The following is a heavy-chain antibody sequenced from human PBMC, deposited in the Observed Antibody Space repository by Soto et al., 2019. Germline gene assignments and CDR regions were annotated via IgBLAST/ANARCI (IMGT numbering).Heavy chain of an antibody. D-gene: IGHD3-16*01. J-gene: IGHJ3*02. CDR1: GGSISSSSYY. CDR3: ARRSAYGDTRDAFDI. Sequence: QLQLQESGPGLVKPSETLSLTCTVSGGSISSSSYYWGWIRQPPGKGLEWIGSIYYRGSTYYNPSLKSRVTISVDTSKNQFSLKLSSVTAADTAVYYCARRSAYGDTRDAFDIWGQGTMVTVSS. V-gene: IGHV4-39*01. CDR2: IYYRGST.